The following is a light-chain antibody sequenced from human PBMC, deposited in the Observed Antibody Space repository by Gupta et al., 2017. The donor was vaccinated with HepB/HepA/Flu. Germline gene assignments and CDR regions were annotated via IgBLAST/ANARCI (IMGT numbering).Light chain of an antibody. CDR2: DNK. J-gene: IGLJ2*01. V-gene: IGLV1-40*01. CDR1: TSNIGAGYD. Sequence: QSVLTQPPSMSRAPGPRVTISFTGCTSNIGAGYDVHWYQHLRGTAPKLLIYDNKKRPSGVPYRFSGSKSGTSASLAITGLQAEDEADYYCQSYDSSLSGSVFGGGTKLTVL. CDR3: QSYDSSLSGSV.